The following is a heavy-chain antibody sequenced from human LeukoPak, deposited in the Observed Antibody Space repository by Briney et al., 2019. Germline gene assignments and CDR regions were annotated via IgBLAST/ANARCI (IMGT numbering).Heavy chain of an antibody. V-gene: IGHV3-7*01. J-gene: IGHJ6*02. D-gene: IGHD1-7*01. CDR2: IKQDGSEK. CDR3: ARENYGTLGGMDV. Sequence: GGSLRLSCAASGFTFSIYWMSWVRQAPGKGLEWVANIKQDGSEKYYVDSVRGRFTISRDNAKNSLCLQMNSLRAEDTAVYYCARENYGTLGGMDVWGQGTTVTVSS. CDR1: GFTFSIYW.